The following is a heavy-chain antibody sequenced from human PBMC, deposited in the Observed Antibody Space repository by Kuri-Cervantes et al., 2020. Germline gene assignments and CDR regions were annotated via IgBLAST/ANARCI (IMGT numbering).Heavy chain of an antibody. CDR3: ARDRTGAFDI. J-gene: IGHJ3*02. V-gene: IGHV1-18*04. CDR2: ISAYNGNT. Sequence: GESLKISCKASGYTFTNYGVTWVRQAPGQGLEWMGWISAYNGNTNYAQKLQGRVTMTTDTSTSTAYMELRSLRSDDTAVYYCARDRTGAFDIWGQGTMVTVSS. CDR1: GYTFTNYG.